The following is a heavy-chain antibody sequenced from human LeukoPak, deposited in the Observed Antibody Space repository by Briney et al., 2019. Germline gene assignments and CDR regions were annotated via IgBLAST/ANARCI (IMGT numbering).Heavy chain of an antibody. V-gene: IGHV1-2*02. J-gene: IGHJ4*02. CDR3: ARGGIVVSATLVYGDRSSNDH. D-gene: IGHD4-17*01. Sequence: GASVKVSCKASGYTFTSYYMHWLRQAPGQGLEWMGWITPARGDTRISQKFQGRVTLTRDPSINTVYMELTGLTSDDTATYYCARGGIVVSATLVYGDRSSNDHWGRGTLVIVSS. CDR1: GYTFTSYY. CDR2: ITPARGDT.